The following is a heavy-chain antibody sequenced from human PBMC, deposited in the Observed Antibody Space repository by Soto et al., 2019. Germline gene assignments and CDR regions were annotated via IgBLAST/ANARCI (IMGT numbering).Heavy chain of an antibody. J-gene: IGHJ3*02. D-gene: IGHD4-17*01. CDR1: GGSINSYY. CDR2: IYYSGST. V-gene: IGHV4-59*08. CDR3: ARRYGSAFDI. Sequence: QVQLQESCPGLVKPSETLSLTCTVSGGSINSYYWSWIRQPPGKGLEWIGYIYYSGSTNYNPSLKSRVTISVDTSKNQFSLKLSSVTAADAAVYYCARRYGSAFDIWGRGTMVTVSS.